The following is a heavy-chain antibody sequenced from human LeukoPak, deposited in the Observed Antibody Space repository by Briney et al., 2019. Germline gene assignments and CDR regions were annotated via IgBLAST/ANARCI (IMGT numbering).Heavy chain of an antibody. CDR3: ASAYYDILTGQYGPHAFDI. CDR1: GYTLTELS. J-gene: IGHJ3*02. Sequence: EASVKVSCKVSGYTLTELSMHWVRQAPGQGLEWMGWINPNSGGTNYAQKSQGRVTMTRDTSISTAYMELSRLRSDDTAVYYCASAYYDILTGQYGPHAFDIWGQGTMVTVSS. CDR2: INPNSGGT. D-gene: IGHD3-9*01. V-gene: IGHV1-2*02.